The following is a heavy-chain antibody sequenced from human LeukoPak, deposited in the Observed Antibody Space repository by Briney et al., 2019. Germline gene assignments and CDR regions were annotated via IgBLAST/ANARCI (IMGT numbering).Heavy chain of an antibody. CDR3: ARDYYDSSASATFDH. CDR2: ISSDRSYI. V-gene: IGHV3-21*01. J-gene: IGHJ4*02. CDR1: GFTFSDYT. Sequence: GGSLRLSCAASGFTFSDYTMNWVRQAPGKGREWVSSISSDRSYIKYADSVKGRFSISRDNTKNSLFLEMRSLRIEDTAVYFCARDYYDSSASATFDHWGQGNLVTISS. D-gene: IGHD3-22*01.